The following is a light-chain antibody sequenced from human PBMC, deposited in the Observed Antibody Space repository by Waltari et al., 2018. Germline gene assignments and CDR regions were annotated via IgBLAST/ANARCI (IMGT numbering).Light chain of an antibody. CDR3: SSYTRSTTVI. V-gene: IGLV2-14*03. CDR2: DVS. Sequence: QSALTQPASVSGSPGQSITISCTGTDSDIGAYNYVSWYQQHPGKAPKLPLYDVSDRHSGISDHFSGSKSGNTASLTIPGLQAEDAADYYCSSYTRSTTVIFGGGTKLTVL. CDR1: DSDIGAYNY. J-gene: IGLJ2*01.